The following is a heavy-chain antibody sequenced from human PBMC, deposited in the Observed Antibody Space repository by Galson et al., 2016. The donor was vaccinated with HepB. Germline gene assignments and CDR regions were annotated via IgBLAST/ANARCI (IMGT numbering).Heavy chain of an antibody. J-gene: IGHJ5*02. Sequence: SETLSLTCTVSGASISSQPYSWIRLPPVKGLEWIGDKSYTGITYYNPSLRGRVTMSVDTSNNQLSLRLTSVTAADTAVYYCTTTPPGYGGFSSWGQGTLVTVSS. CDR2: KSYTGIT. V-gene: IGHV4-59*11. CDR3: TTTPPGYGGFSS. D-gene: IGHD5-18*01. CDR1: GASISSQP.